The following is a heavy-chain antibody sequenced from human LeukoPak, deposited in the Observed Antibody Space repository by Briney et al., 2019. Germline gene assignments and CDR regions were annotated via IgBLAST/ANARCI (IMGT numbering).Heavy chain of an antibody. CDR1: GYSFTNYW. CDR3: ATYSVTYSITFNY. V-gene: IGHV5-51*01. CDR2: IFLSDSDT. Sequence: NAGESLKIPCKDSGYSFTNYWIGWVRQMPGKGLEWMGIIFLSDSDTRYSPSFQGQVTISADKSISTAYLQWSRLKASDTAMYYCATYSVTYSITFNYWGQGTMVTVSS. D-gene: IGHD1-26*01. J-gene: IGHJ4*02.